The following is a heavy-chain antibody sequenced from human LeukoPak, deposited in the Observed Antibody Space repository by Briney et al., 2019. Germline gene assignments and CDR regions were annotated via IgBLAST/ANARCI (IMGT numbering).Heavy chain of an antibody. J-gene: IGHJ5*02. V-gene: IGHV4-4*09. CDR1: GGSISSYY. Sequence: SETLSLTCTVSGGSISSYYWSWIRQPPGKGLEWIGYIYTSGSTNYNPSLKSRVTISVDTSKNQFSLKLSSVTAADTAVYYCARHATGDIVVVPAAIQGGGWFDPWGQGTLVTVSS. CDR3: ARHATGDIVVVPAAIQGGGWFDP. CDR2: IYTSGST. D-gene: IGHD2-2*02.